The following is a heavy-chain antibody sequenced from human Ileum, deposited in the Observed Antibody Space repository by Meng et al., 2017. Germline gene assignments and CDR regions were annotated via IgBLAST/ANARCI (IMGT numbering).Heavy chain of an antibody. D-gene: IGHD2-21*02. CDR1: GFTFSRYA. CDR3: AREGLEMVTGPRTDAFDM. Sequence: GGSLRLSCVVSGFTFSRYAMHWVRQAPGRGLEWVAVIWYDGSTKYYRESVKGRFTISRDNSKNTLYLQMSSLRAEDTAVYYCAREGLEMVTGPRTDAFDMWGQGTTVTVSS. CDR2: IWYDGSTK. V-gene: IGHV3-33*01. J-gene: IGHJ3*02.